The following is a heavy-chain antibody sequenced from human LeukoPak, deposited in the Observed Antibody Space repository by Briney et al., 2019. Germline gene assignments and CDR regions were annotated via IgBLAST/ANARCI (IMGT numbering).Heavy chain of an antibody. CDR3: AIVGATDGMDV. D-gene: IGHD1-26*01. J-gene: IGHJ6*02. CDR2: INAGNGNT. Sequence: ASVKVSCKASGYTFTSYAMHWVRQAPGQRLEWMGWINAGNGNTKYSQKFQGRVTITRDTSASTAYMELSRLRSDDTAVYYCAIVGATDGMDVWGQGTTVTVSS. CDR1: GYTFTSYA. V-gene: IGHV1-3*01.